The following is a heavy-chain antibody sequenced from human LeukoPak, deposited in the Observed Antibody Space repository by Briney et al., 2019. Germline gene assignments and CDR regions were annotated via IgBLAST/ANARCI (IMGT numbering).Heavy chain of an antibody. V-gene: IGHV1-8*01. D-gene: IGHD3-22*01. CDR3: ARGPSLRYDCSGYYFGY. Sequence: ASVKVSCKASGYTFTSSDINWVGQAAGQGLEGMGWMNPNSGNTGYAQKFQGRVITTTNTSISTAYMELSSLRSEDTAVYYCARGPSLRYDCSGYYFGYWGQGTLVTVSS. CDR2: MNPNSGNT. J-gene: IGHJ4*02. CDR1: GYTFTSSD.